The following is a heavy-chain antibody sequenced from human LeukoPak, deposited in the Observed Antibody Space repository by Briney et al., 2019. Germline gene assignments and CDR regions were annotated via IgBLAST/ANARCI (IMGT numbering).Heavy chain of an antibody. D-gene: IGHD6-19*01. CDR1: GFTFSSYA. Sequence: GGSLRLSCAASGFTFSSYAMHWVRQAPGKGLEWVAVISYDGSNKYYADSVKGRFTISRDNSKNTLYLQMNSLRAEDTAVYYCARAMRIAVAGTGWDAFDIWGQGTMVTVSS. CDR2: ISYDGSNK. V-gene: IGHV3-30*04. J-gene: IGHJ3*02. CDR3: ARAMRIAVAGTGWDAFDI.